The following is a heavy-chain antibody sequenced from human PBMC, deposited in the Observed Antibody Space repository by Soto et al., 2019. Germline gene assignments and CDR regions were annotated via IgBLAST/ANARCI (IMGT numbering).Heavy chain of an antibody. CDR2: ISYDGSNK. CDR1: GFTFSSYA. J-gene: IGHJ4*02. CDR3: ASEQLAVLRGVLDY. Sequence: PGGSLRLSCAASGFTFSSYAMHWVRQAPGKGLEWVAVISYDGSNKYYADSVKGRFTISRDNSKNTLYLQMNSLRPEDTAVYYCASEQLAVLRGVLDYWGQGTLVTVS. D-gene: IGHD1-1*01. V-gene: IGHV3-30-3*01.